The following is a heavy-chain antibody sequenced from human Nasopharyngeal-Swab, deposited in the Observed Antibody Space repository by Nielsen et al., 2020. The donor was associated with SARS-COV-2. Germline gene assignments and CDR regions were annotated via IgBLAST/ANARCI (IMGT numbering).Heavy chain of an antibody. CDR1: GYTFTSYY. CDR3: ARGGIPPHFRSYFDY. J-gene: IGHJ4*02. CDR2: INPSGGST. D-gene: IGHD2-21*01. Sequence: ASVKVSCKASGYTFTSYYMHWVRQAPGQGLEWMGIINPSGGSTSYAQKFQGRVTMTRDTSTSTVYMELGSLRSEDTAVYYCARGGIPPHFRSYFDYWGQGTLVTVSS. V-gene: IGHV1-46*01.